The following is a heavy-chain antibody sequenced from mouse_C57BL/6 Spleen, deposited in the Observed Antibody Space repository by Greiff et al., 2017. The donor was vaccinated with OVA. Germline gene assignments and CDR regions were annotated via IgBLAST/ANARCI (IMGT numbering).Heavy chain of an antibody. J-gene: IGHJ4*01. CDR1: GYTFTSYW. V-gene: IGHV1-55*01. D-gene: IGHD2-4*01. Sequence: VQLQQPGAELVKPGASVKMSCKASGYTFTSYWITWVKQRPGQGLEWIGDIYPGSGSTNSNEKFKSQATLTVDTSSSTAYMQLSSLTSEDSAVYYCARGGYDYEDYAMDYWGQGTSVTVSS. CDR3: ARGGYDYEDYAMDY. CDR2: IYPGSGST.